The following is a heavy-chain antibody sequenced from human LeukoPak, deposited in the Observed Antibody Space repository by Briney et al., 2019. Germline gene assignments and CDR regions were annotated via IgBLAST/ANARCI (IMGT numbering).Heavy chain of an antibody. V-gene: IGHV3-7*03. CDR2: IKQDGSEK. Sequence: HSGGSLRLSCAASGFTFSSYWMSWVRQAPGKGLEWVANIKQDGSEKYYVDSVKGRFTISRDNAKNSLYLQMNSLRAEDTAVYYCARDGSSGGSSSWYYFDYWGQGTLVTVSS. CDR1: GFTFSSYW. CDR3: ARDGSSGGSSSWYYFDY. J-gene: IGHJ4*02. D-gene: IGHD6-13*01.